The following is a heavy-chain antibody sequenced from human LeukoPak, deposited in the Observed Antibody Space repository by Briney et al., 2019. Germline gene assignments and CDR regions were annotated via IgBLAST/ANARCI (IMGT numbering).Heavy chain of an antibody. V-gene: IGHV3-23*01. J-gene: IGHJ4*02. CDR2: ISGSGGST. CDR1: GFTFSGYA. CDR3: AKDQDVYSGSQS. Sequence: GSLILSCAASGFTFSGYAMSWVRQAPGKGLEWVSAISGSGGSTYYADSVKGRFTISRDNSKNTLYLQMNSLRVEDTAIYYCAKDQDVYSGSQSWGQGTLVTVSS. D-gene: IGHD1-26*01.